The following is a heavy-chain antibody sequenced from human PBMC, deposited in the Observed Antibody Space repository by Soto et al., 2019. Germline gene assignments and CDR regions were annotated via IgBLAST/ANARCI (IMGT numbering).Heavy chain of an antibody. CDR2: INPSGGST. D-gene: IGHD3-22*01. J-gene: IGHJ6*02. CDR3: ARLLYYDSSGALEPEDYGMDV. CDR1: GYTFTSYY. Sequence: ASVKVSCKASGYTFTSYYMYWVRQASGQGLEWMGIINPSGGSTSYAQKFQGRVTMTRDTSTSTVYMELSSLRSEDTAVYYCARLLYYDSSGALEPEDYGMDVWGQGTTVTVSS. V-gene: IGHV1-46*01.